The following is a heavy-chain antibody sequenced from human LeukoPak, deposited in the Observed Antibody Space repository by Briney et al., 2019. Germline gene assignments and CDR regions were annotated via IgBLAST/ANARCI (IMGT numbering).Heavy chain of an antibody. V-gene: IGHV3-9*01. CDR2: ISWNSDSI. D-gene: IGHD6-6*01. CDR3: ARVGSSSSYYYYYMDV. CDR1: GFTFDDYA. Sequence: GRSLRLSCAASGFTFDDYAMHWVRQAPGKGLEWVSGISWNSDSIGYADSVKGRFTISRDNAKNSLYLQMNSLRAEDTAVYYCARVGSSSSYYYYYMDVWGKGTTVTVSS. J-gene: IGHJ6*03.